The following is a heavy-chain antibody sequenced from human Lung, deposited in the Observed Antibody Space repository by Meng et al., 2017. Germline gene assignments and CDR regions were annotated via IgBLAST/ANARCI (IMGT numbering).Heavy chain of an antibody. CDR3: ARVVGDCASCYKGWFDP. Sequence: QVQLQESGPRLVRPSQTPSLTCTVSGASISSAVFWIWIRQPPGKDLEWIGYISYSGATHYNPSLKSRLTISVDTAKNQFSSSLSSVTAADTAVYYCARVVGDCASCYKGWFDPWGQGTLVTVSS. CDR2: ISYSGAT. D-gene: IGHD2-2*02. J-gene: IGHJ5*02. V-gene: IGHV4-30-4*01. CDR1: GASISSAVF.